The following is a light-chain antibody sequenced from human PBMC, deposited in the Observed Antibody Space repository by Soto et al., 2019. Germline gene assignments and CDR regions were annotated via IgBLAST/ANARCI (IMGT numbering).Light chain of an antibody. CDR2: WAS. J-gene: IGKJ1*01. CDR3: QQYNNYSWT. CDR1: QDISNW. Sequence: DIQMTQSPSTLSASVGDRVTITCRASQDISNWLAWYQQKPGEAPKLLIYWASTLETGDPSRFSGSGSGTEFTLTISSLQPDDVATYYCQQYNNYSWTFGQGTKVEIK. V-gene: IGKV1-5*03.